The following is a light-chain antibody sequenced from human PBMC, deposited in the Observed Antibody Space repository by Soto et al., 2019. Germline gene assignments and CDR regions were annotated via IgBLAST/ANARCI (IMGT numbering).Light chain of an antibody. CDR3: QQYGSSPYT. V-gene: IGKV3-20*01. CDR1: QSVSSSY. J-gene: IGKJ2*01. CDR2: GAS. Sequence: EIVLTQSPGTLSLSPGERATLSCRASQSVSSSYLAWYQQKPGQAPRLLIYGASSRATGIPDGFSGSESGTDFTLTISRLEPEDFAVYYCQQYGSSPYTFGQGTKLEIK.